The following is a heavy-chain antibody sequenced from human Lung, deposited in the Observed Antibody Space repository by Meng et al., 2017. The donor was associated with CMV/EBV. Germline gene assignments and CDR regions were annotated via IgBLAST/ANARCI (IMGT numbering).Heavy chain of an antibody. V-gene: IGHV3-48*03. J-gene: IGHJ4*02. Sequence: GESLKISCVVSGFTFSGYEMNWVRLAPGKGLEWVSYISSSGNIKYYADSVKGRFTISRDNARNSLFLQMNSLRVEDTAVYFCAKDAARKYYNSSGYYFDYWGLGTXVTVSS. CDR1: GFTFSGYE. CDR2: ISSSGNIK. D-gene: IGHD3-22*01. CDR3: AKDAARKYYNSSGYYFDY.